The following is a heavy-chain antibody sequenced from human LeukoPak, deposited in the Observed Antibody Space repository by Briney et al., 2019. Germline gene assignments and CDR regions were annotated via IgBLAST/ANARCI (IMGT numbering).Heavy chain of an antibody. CDR1: GFTFGSYS. J-gene: IGHJ4*02. Sequence: PGGSLRLSCAASGFTFGSYSMNWVRQAPGKGLEWVSSISSSSSYIYYADSVKGRFTISRDNAKNSLYLQMNSLRAEDTAVYYCATNLYDILPGSPGYWGQGTLVTVSS. CDR3: ATNLYDILPGSPGY. V-gene: IGHV3-21*01. D-gene: IGHD3-9*01. CDR2: ISSSSSYI.